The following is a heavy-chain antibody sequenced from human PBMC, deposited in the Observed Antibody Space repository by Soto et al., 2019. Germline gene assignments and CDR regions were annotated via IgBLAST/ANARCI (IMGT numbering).Heavy chain of an antibody. J-gene: IGHJ4*02. Sequence: ETLSLTCAAYGGSFSGYYWSWIRQPPGKGLEWIGEINHSGSTNYNPSLKSRVTISVDTSKNQFSLKLSSVTAADTAVYYCARAGSGSYYPSFDYWGQGTLVTVSS. CDR2: INHSGST. CDR3: ARAGSGSYYPSFDY. D-gene: IGHD3-10*01. V-gene: IGHV4-34*01. CDR1: GGSFSGYY.